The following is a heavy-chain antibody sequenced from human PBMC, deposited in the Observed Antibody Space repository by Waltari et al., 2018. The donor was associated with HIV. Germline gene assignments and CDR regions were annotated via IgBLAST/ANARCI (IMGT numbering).Heavy chain of an antibody. CDR3: ARVPYYYDTSAYPDY. CDR2: INPNSGGT. D-gene: IGHD3-22*01. V-gene: IGHV1-2*02. J-gene: IGHJ4*02. CDR1: GYTFTASY. Sequence: QVQRVQSGAEVKKPGASVKVSAKVSGYTFTASYMPWVRQAPGQGLEWMGWINPNSGGTNYAQKFQGRVTMTRDTSITTAYMEVSRLRSDDTAVYYCARVPYYYDTSAYPDYWGQGTLVTVSS.